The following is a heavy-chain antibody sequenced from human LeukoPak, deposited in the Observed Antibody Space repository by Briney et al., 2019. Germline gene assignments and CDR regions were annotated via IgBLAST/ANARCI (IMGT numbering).Heavy chain of an antibody. CDR2: IIPIFGTA. Sequence: SVKVSCKASGGTFSSYAISWVRQAPGQGLEWMGGIIPIFGTADYAQKFQGRVTITADKSTSTAYMELSSLRSEDTAVYYCASERGWDDAFDIWGQGTMVTVSS. D-gene: IGHD1-26*01. V-gene: IGHV1-69*06. CDR1: GGTFSSYA. J-gene: IGHJ3*02. CDR3: ASERGWDDAFDI.